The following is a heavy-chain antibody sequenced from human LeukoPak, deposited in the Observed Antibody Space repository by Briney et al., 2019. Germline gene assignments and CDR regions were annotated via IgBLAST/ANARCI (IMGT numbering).Heavy chain of an antibody. Sequence: GGSLRLSCAASGFTFSSYWMHWVRQAPGKGPVWVSRINSDGSSTSYADSVKGRFTISRDNAKNALYLQMNSLRAEDTAVYYCARHEVATISWGVDYWGQGTLVTVSS. V-gene: IGHV3-74*01. CDR1: GFTFSSYW. CDR3: ARHEVATISWGVDY. D-gene: IGHD5-12*01. CDR2: INSDGSST. J-gene: IGHJ4*02.